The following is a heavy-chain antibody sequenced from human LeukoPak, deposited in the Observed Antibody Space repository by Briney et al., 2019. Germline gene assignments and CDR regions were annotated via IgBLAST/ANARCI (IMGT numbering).Heavy chain of an antibody. CDR1: GFTVSSNY. D-gene: IGHD4-11*01. CDR2: IYSGGST. Sequence: PGGSLRLSCAASGFTVSSNYMSWVRQAPGKGLEWVSVIYSGGSTYYADSVKGRFTISRDNSKNTLYLQMNSLRAGDTAVYYCASLLNLAYRDAFDIWGQGTMVTVSS. J-gene: IGHJ3*02. CDR3: ASLLNLAYRDAFDI. V-gene: IGHV3-53*01.